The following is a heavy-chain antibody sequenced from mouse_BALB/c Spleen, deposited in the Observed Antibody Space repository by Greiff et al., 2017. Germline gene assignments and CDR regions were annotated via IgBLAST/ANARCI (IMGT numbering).Heavy chain of an antibody. Sequence: EVQLHQSGPELVKPGASVKISCKASGYSFTGYYMHWVKQSHVKSLEWIGRINPYNGATSYNQNFKDKASLTVDKSSSTAYMELHSLTSEDSAVYYCARWGYDGEDYWGQGTTLTVAS. CDR2: INPYNGAT. D-gene: IGHD2-3*01. CDR1: GYSFTGYY. V-gene: IGHV1-26*01. CDR3: ARWGYDGEDY. J-gene: IGHJ2*01.